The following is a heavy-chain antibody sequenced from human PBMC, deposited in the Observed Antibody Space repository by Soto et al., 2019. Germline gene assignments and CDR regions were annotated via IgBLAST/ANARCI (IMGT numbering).Heavy chain of an antibody. D-gene: IGHD2-15*01. CDR1: GYTFTSYG. CDR3: ARDLVENCSGGSCYGDFDY. J-gene: IGHJ4*02. CDR2: ISAYNGNT. Sequence: QVPLVQSGAEVKKPGASVKVSCKASGYTFTSYGISWVRQAPGQGLEWMGWISAYNGNTNYAQKLQGRVTMTTDTSTSTAYMELRSLRSDDTAVYYCARDLVENCSGGSCYGDFDYWGQGTLVTVSS. V-gene: IGHV1-18*01.